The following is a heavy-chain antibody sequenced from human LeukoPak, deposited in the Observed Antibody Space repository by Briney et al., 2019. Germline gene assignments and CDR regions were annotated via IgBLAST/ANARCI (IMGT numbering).Heavy chain of an antibody. D-gene: IGHD3-10*01. CDR1: GGSFSGYY. V-gene: IGHV4-34*01. CDR2: INHSGST. CDR3: ASHGSGSYSGFDY. J-gene: IGHJ4*02. Sequence: SSETLSLTCAVYGGSFSGYYWSWIRQPPGKGLEWIGEINHSGSTSYNPSLKSRVTISVDTSKNQFSLKLSSVTAADTALYYCASHGSGSYSGFDYWGQGTLVTVSS.